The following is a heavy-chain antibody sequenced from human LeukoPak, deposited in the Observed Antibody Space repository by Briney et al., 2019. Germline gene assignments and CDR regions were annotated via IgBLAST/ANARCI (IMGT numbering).Heavy chain of an antibody. CDR1: GGSISSSSYY. CDR2: IYYRGST. J-gene: IGHJ2*01. Sequence: PSETLSLTCTVSGGSISSSSYYWGWIRQPPRKGLEWIGSIYYRGSTYYNPSLKSRVTISVDTSKNQFSLKLSSVTAADTAVYYCARNLGYCSGGSCYYWYFDLWGRGTLVTVSS. D-gene: IGHD2-15*01. CDR3: ARNLGYCSGGSCYYWYFDL. V-gene: IGHV4-39*07.